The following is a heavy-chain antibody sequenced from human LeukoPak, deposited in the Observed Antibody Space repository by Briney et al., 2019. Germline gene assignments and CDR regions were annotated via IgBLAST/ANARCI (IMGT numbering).Heavy chain of an antibody. J-gene: IGHJ4*02. D-gene: IGHD6-13*01. Sequence: PGGSLRLSCAASGFTFSSYAMSWVRQAPGKGLEWVSAISGSGGSTYYADSVKGRFTISRDNSKNTLYLQMNGLRAEDTAVYYCAKVGAAAGTRGYYFDYWGQGTLVTVSS. CDR3: AKVGAAAGTRGYYFDY. V-gene: IGHV3-23*01. CDR2: ISGSGGST. CDR1: GFTFSSYA.